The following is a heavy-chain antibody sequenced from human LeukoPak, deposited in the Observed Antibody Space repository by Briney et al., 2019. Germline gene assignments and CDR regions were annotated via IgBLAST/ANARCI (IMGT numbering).Heavy chain of an antibody. J-gene: IGHJ3*02. CDR3: ARKLAAAAEDDAFDI. D-gene: IGHD6-13*01. CDR2: IYYSGST. Sequence: SETLSLTRTVSGGSISSYYWSWIRQPPGKGLEWIGYIYYSGSTNYNPSLKSRVTISVDTSKNQFSLKLSSVTAADTAVYYCARKLAAAAEDDAFDIWGQGTMVTVSS. CDR1: GGSISSYY. V-gene: IGHV4-59*01.